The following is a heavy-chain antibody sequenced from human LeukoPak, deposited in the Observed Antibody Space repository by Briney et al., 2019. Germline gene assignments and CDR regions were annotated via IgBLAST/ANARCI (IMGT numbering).Heavy chain of an antibody. J-gene: IGHJ4*02. D-gene: IGHD6-19*01. CDR2: ISYDGSNK. Sequence: GGSLRLSCAASGFTFSSYAMHWVRQAPGKGLEWVAVISYDGSNKYYADSVKGRFTISRDNSKNTLYLQMNSLRAEDTAVYYCARAVEQWGYYFDYWGQGTLVTVSS. CDR3: ARAVEQWGYYFDY. V-gene: IGHV3-30*04. CDR1: GFTFSSYA.